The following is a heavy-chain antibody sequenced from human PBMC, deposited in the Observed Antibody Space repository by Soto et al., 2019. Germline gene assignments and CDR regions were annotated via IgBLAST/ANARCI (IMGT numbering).Heavy chain of an antibody. CDR3: ARGGQDFWSGPFDY. J-gene: IGHJ4*02. CDR1: GGSISNYF. V-gene: IGHV4-4*07. Sequence: ETLSLTCTVSGGSISNYFCNWIRQPAGKGLEWIGRIDNSGSTNYNPSLKSRITMSADTSRNQFSLKLNSVTAADTAVYYCARGGQDFWSGPFDYWGQGP. CDR2: IDNSGST. D-gene: IGHD3-3*01.